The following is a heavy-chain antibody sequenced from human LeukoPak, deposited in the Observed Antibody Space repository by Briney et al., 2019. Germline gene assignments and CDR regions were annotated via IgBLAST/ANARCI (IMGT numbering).Heavy chain of an antibody. J-gene: IGHJ4*02. Sequence: GGSLRLSCAASGFTFDDFAMHWVRQGPGKGLEWVSGINWNGRSIDYADSVKGRFTVSRDNGKNSLYLQMNSLRPEDTAFYYCAKVIVGTFAILESWGQGTLVTVSS. D-gene: IGHD3/OR15-3a*01. CDR1: GFTFDDFA. CDR3: AKVIVGTFAILES. V-gene: IGHV3-9*01. CDR2: INWNGRSI.